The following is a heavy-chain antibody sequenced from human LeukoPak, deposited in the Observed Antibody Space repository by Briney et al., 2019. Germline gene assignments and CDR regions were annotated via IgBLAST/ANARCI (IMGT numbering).Heavy chain of an antibody. CDR3: ATYRQVLLPFES. Sequence: PGGSLRLSCAASGFTFSTFAMIWVRQPPGKGLKWVSSIFPSGGEIHNADSVRGRFTISRDNSKSTLSLQMNSLRAEDTAIYYCATYRQVLLPFESWGQGTLVTVSS. V-gene: IGHV3-23*01. J-gene: IGHJ4*02. CDR1: GFTFSTFA. D-gene: IGHD2-8*02. CDR2: IFPSGGEI.